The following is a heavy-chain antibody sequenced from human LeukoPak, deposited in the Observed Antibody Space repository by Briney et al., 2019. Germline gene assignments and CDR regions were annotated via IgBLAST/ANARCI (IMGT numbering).Heavy chain of an antibody. J-gene: IGHJ4*02. V-gene: IGHV5-51*01. CDR1: GYSFTSYW. D-gene: IGHD5-24*01. CDR2: IYPGDSDT. CDR3: ARHDDDHGYDY. Sequence: GESLKISCQGSGYSFTSYWIGWVRQLPGKGLEWMGIIYPGDSDTRYSPSFQGQVTISADESISTAYLQWSSLKASDTAMYYCARHDDDHGYDYWGQGTLVTVSS.